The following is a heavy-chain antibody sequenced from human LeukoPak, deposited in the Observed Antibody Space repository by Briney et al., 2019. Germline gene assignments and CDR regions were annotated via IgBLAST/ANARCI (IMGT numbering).Heavy chain of an antibody. V-gene: IGHV3-9*01. CDR2: ISWNSGSI. D-gene: IGHD3-10*01. J-gene: IGHJ4*02. CDR3: ANSRETYNYYGSGSYSLDY. Sequence: PGGSLRLSCAASGFTFDDYGMSWVRQAPGKGLEWVSGISWNSGSIGYADSVKGRFTISRDNAKNSLYLQMNSLRAEDTALYYCANSRETYNYYGSGSYSLDYWGQGTLVTVSS. CDR1: GFTFDDYG.